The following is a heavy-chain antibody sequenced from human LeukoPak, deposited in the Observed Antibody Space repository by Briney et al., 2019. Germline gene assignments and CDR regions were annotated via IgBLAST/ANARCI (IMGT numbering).Heavy chain of an antibody. Sequence: PSETLSLTCTVSGGSISSYYWSWIRQPPGKGLEWIGYIYYSGSTNYNPSLKSRVTISVDTSKNQFSLKLSSVTAADTAVYYCARDRPGYSSSWVFDYWGQGTLVTVSS. D-gene: IGHD6-13*01. V-gene: IGHV4-59*12. CDR1: GGSISSYY. CDR2: IYYSGST. CDR3: ARDRPGYSSSWVFDY. J-gene: IGHJ4*02.